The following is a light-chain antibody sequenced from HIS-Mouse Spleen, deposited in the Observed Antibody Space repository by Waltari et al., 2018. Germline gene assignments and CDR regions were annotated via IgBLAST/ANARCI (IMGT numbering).Light chain of an antibody. V-gene: IGKV1-9*01. CDR3: QQLNSYPQET. CDR1: QGISSY. J-gene: IGKJ4*01. Sequence: DIQLTQYPSFLSASVGDRVTITCRASQGISSYLAWYQQKPGKAPKLLIYAASTLQSGVPSRFSGSGSGTEFTLTISSLQPEDFATYYCQQLNSYPQETFGGGTKVEIK. CDR2: AAS.